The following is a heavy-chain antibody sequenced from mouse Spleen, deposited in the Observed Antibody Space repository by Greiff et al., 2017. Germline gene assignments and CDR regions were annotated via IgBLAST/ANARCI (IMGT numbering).Heavy chain of an antibody. Sequence: EVKLVESGAELVKPGASVKLSCTASGFNIKDTYMHWVKQRPEQGLEWIGRIDPANGNTKYDPKFQGKATITADTSSNTAYLQLSSLTSEDTAVYYCAPQRVKGYYYAMDYWGQGTSVTVSS. CDR1: GFNIKDTY. D-gene: IGHD3-3*01. J-gene: IGHJ4*01. V-gene: IGHV14-3*02. CDR3: APQRVKGYYYAMDY. CDR2: IDPANGNT.